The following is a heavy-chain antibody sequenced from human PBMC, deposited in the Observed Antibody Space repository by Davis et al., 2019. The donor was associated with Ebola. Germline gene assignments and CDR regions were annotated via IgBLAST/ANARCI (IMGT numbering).Heavy chain of an antibody. D-gene: IGHD2-2*01. Sequence: GESLKISCAVSGFTFSTYWMAWVRQAPGKGLEWVANIKQDGSEEYYVDSVKGRFTISRDNAKNSLYLQMNSLRAEDTAVYYCARALDCSSTSCPTPHWGQGTLVTVSS. CDR2: IKQDGSEE. CDR1: GFTFSTYW. V-gene: IGHV3-7*01. CDR3: ARALDCSSTSCPTPH. J-gene: IGHJ4*02.